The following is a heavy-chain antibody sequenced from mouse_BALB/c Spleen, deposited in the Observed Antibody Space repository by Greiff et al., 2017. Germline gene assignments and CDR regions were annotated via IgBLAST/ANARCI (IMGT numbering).Heavy chain of an antibody. D-gene: IGHD1-1*01. CDR1: GYSITSGYS. V-gene: IGHV3-1*02. Sequence: VQLKESGPDLVKPSQSLSLTCTVTGYSITSGYSWHWIRQFPRNKLEWMGYIHYSGSTNYNPSFKRRISITRDTSKNPCFLQLNSVTTEDTATYYCARGYGSSYWYFDVWGAGTTVTVSS. CDR2: IHYSGST. CDR3: ARGYGSSYWYFDV. J-gene: IGHJ1*01.